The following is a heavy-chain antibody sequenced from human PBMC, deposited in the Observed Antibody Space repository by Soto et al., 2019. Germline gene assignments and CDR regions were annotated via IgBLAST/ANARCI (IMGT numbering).Heavy chain of an antibody. CDR1: GGSFSGYY. CDR3: ARVRRWLQSRHVAHYYYGMDV. V-gene: IGHV4-34*01. CDR2: INHSGST. Sequence: PSETLSLTCAVYGGSFSGYYWSWIRQPPGKGLEWSGEINHSGSTNYNPSLKSRVTISVDTSKNQFSLKLSSVTAADTAVYYCARVRRWLQSRHVAHYYYGMDVWGQGTTVTVS. D-gene: IGHD5-12*01. J-gene: IGHJ6*02.